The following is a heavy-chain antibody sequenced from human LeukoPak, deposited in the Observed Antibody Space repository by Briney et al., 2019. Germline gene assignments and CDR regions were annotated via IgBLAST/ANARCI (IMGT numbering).Heavy chain of an antibody. CDR1: GGSISCYY. D-gene: IGHD6-19*01. V-gene: IGHV4-59*01. Sequence: SETLSLTCNVCGGSISCYYWSWIRQPPGKGLERIGYIYYSGSTNYNPSLKSRVTISVDTSKNQLSLKLSSVTAADTAVYYCARVRGSRGAFDIWGQGTMVTVCS. CDR3: ARVRGSRGAFDI. J-gene: IGHJ3*02. CDR2: IYYSGST.